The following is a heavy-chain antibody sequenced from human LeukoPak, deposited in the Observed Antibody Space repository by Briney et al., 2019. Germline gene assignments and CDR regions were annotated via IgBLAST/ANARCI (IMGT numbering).Heavy chain of an antibody. CDR3: ARVTDYYDSSGYYTPYFDY. CDR2: ISSSSSYI. V-gene: IGHV3-21*01. D-gene: IGHD3-22*01. J-gene: IGHJ4*02. Sequence: GGSLRLSCAASGFTFSSYSMNWVRQAPGKGLEWVSSISSSSSYIYYADSVKGRFTISRDNAKNSLYLQMNSLRAEDTAVYYCARVTDYYDSSGYYTPYFDYWGQGTLVTVSS. CDR1: GFTFSSYS.